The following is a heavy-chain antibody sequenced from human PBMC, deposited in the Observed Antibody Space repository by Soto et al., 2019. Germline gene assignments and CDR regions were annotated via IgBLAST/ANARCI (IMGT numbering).Heavy chain of an antibody. J-gene: IGHJ4*02. CDR1: SGSIVNVYW. CDR3: ARHFSVDYFDY. Sequence: SETLSVPCAVSSGSIVNVYWRRWVRQPPGKGLEWIGDTSYGGTTYYNPSLKGRVTISVDRSKNQFSLKLSSVTAADTAVYYCARHFSVDYFDYWGQGALVTVSS. CDR2: TSYGGTT. V-gene: IGHV4-4*02.